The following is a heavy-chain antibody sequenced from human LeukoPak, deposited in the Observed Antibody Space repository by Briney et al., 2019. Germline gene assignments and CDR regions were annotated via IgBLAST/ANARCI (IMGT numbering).Heavy chain of an antibody. CDR1: GGSFSGYY. CDR3: ARDGLHYGSGSYFDY. V-gene: IGHV4-34*01. J-gene: IGHJ4*02. Sequence: SETLSLTCAVYGGSFSGYYRSWIRQPPGKGLEWIGEINHSGSTNYNPSLKSRVTISVDTSKNQFSLKLSSVTAADTAVYYCARDGLHYGSGSYFDYWGQGTLVTVSS. CDR2: INHSGST. D-gene: IGHD3-10*01.